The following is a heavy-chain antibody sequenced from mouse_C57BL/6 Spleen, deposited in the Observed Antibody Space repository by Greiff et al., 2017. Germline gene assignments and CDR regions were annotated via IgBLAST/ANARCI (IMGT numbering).Heavy chain of an antibody. Sequence: EVQVVESGGDLVKPGGSLKLSCAASGFTFSSYGMSWVRQTPDKRLEWVATISSGGSYTYYPDSVKGRFTISRDNAKNTLYLQMSSLKSEDTAMYYCALSSYYAMDYWGQGTSVTVSS. CDR3: ALSSYYAMDY. CDR1: GFTFSSYG. V-gene: IGHV5-6*01. J-gene: IGHJ4*01. D-gene: IGHD1-1*01. CDR2: ISSGGSYT.